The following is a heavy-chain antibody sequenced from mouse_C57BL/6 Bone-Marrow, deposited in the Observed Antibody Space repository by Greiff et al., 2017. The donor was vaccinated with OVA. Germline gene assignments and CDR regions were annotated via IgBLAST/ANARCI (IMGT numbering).Heavy chain of an antibody. D-gene: IGHD1-1*01. J-gene: IGHJ1*03. CDR2: ISSGSSTI. CDR1: GFTFSDYG. CDR3: ARQLLLRYKGYFDV. V-gene: IGHV5-17*01. Sequence: EVKLVESGGGLVKPGGSLKLSCAASGFTFSDYGMHWVRQAPEKGLEWVAYISSGSSTIYYADTVKGRFTISRDNAKNTLFLQMTSLRSEDTAMYDCARQLLLRYKGYFDVWGTGTTVTVSS.